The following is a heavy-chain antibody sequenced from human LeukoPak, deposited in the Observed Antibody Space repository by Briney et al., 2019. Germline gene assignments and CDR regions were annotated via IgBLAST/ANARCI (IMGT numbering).Heavy chain of an antibody. CDR1: GFTFSSYG. J-gene: IGHJ4*02. CDR2: ISYDGSNK. CDR3: AKDPRDYYDSSGYYYRWFYFDY. Sequence: GGSLRLSCAASGFTFSSYGMHWVRQAPGKGLEWVAVISYDGSNKYYADSVKGRLTISRDNSKNTLYLQMNSLRAEDTAVYYCAKDPRDYYDSSGYYYRWFYFDYWGQGTLVTVSS. V-gene: IGHV3-30*18. D-gene: IGHD3-22*01.